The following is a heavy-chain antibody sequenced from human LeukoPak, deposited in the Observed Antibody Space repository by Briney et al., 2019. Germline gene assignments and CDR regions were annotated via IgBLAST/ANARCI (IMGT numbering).Heavy chain of an antibody. D-gene: IGHD3-10*01. CDR2: FDPEDGET. CDR3: ATDRPSGGYKIDAFDI. V-gene: IGHV1-24*01. CDR1: GYTLTELS. Sequence: ASVKVSCKVSGYTLTELSMHWVRLAPGKGLEWMGGFDPEDGETIYAQKFQGRVTMTEDTSTDTAYMELSSLRSEDTAVYYCATDRPSGGYKIDAFDIWGQGTMVTVSS. J-gene: IGHJ3*02.